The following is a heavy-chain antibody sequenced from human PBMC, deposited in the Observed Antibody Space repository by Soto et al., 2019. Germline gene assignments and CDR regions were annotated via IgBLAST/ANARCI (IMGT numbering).Heavy chain of an antibody. CDR1: GGSLSGYY. CDR3: ARGQEGVVATH. Sequence: QVQLQQWGAGLLKPSETLSLNCAVTGGSLSGYYWSWIRQPPGKGLEWIGEVKDGGHTNYSPSLRGXXNXSXATSNNQFSLRLNSVTAADTGVYYCARGQEGVVATHWDQGSLVTVSS. D-gene: IGHD5-12*01. V-gene: IGHV4-34*01. CDR2: VKDGGHT. J-gene: IGHJ4*02.